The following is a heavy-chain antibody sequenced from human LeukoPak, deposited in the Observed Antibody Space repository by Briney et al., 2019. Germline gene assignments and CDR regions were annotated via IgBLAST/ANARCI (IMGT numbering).Heavy chain of an antibody. CDR1: GFTFSSYN. D-gene: IGHD3-10*01. V-gene: IGHV3-48*02. J-gene: IGHJ4*02. CDR3: ARDYGSHGEYFDY. Sequence: GGSLRPSCAASGFTFSSYNMNWVRQAPGKGLEWVSYISNGGGTIYYADSVRGRFTISRDNAKNSVYLQMDSPRDEDTAVYYCARDYGSHGEYFDYWGQGALVTVSS. CDR2: ISNGGGTI.